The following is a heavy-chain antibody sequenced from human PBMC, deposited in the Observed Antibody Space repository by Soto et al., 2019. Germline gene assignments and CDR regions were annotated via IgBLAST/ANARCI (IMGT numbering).Heavy chain of an antibody. Sequence: GSLRLSCSASGFTFSIYAMSLVRQAPGKGLDWVSAISGSGGSTYYADSVKGRFTISRDNSKNTLYLQMNSLRAEDTAVYYCAKDPSQQLVQSWGQGTLVTVSS. J-gene: IGHJ4*02. V-gene: IGHV3-23*01. D-gene: IGHD6-13*01. CDR3: AKDPSQQLVQS. CDR1: GFTFSIYA. CDR2: ISGSGGST.